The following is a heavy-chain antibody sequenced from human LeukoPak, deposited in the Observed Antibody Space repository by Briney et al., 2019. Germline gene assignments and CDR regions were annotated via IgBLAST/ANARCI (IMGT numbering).Heavy chain of an antibody. CDR2: ISGSGGST. CDR3: AKDPIGHY. V-gene: IGHV3-23*01. J-gene: IGHJ4*02. D-gene: IGHD2/OR15-2a*01. Sequence: AGGSLRLSCALSGFTFSSYAMRGVPPAPGGGLEWVSAISGSGGSTYYADSVKRRFTISRDNSKNTLYLQRNRLRAEDTAVYYWAKDPIGHYWGQGTLVTVPS. CDR1: GFTFSSYA.